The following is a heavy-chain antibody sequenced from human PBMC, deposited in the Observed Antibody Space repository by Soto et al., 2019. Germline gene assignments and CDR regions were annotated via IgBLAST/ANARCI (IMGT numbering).Heavy chain of an antibody. CDR1: GYIFTNYY. J-gene: IGHJ4*02. D-gene: IGHD6-13*01. CDR3: ARDLAAAAY. V-gene: IGHV1-46*01. Sequence: QVQLVQSGAEVKKPGASVKVSCKASGYIFTNYYIHWVRQAPGQGLEWMAIINPLPTSGSTNYAQKFQGIVTVTRDTSTSTVYMELSSLRSEDTAIYYCARDLAAAAYWGQGTLVTVSS. CDR2: INPLPTSGST.